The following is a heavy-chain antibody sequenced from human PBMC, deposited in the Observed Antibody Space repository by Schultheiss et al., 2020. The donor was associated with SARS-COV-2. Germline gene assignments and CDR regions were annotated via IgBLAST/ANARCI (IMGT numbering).Heavy chain of an antibody. CDR2: VFFSEIS. V-gene: IGHV4-39*01. CDR1: GGSISDSRYF. J-gene: IGHJ4*02. D-gene: IGHD6-13*01. CDR3: ARGRTQQLVLIFDY. Sequence: SETLSLTCAVSGGSISDSRYFWGWIRQTPGKGLEWIGSVFFSEISSYKSSLKSRVTISVDTSKNRFSLNLHSVTAADTAVYYCARGRTQQLVLIFDYWGQGTLVTVSS.